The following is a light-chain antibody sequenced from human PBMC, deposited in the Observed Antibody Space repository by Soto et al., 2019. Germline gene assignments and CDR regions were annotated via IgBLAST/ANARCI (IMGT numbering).Light chain of an antibody. CDR3: AAWDDNLNAYV. CDR1: TSNIGTFY. Sequence: QPVLTQPPSASSTPGQTVTISCSGSTSNIGTFYVYWYQHLPGTAPKLLIYLGDQRASGVSDRFSGSKSGTSASLAINGLRSDDEADYYCAAWDDNLNAYVFGSGTKLPS. CDR2: LGD. V-gene: IGLV1-47*02. J-gene: IGLJ1*01.